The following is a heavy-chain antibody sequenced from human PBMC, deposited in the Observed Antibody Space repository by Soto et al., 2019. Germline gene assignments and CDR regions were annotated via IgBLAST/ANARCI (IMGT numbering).Heavy chain of an antibody. Sequence: EVQLVESGGGLVKPGGSLRLSCAASGFTFSSYSMNWVRQAPGKGLEWVSSISSSSSYIYYADSVKGRFTISRDNAKNSLYLQMNSRRAEDTAVYYCARPSGGSGYYYYYYYYGMDVWGQGTTVTVSS. CDR3: ARPSGGSGYYYYYYYYGMDV. J-gene: IGHJ6*02. CDR2: ISSSSSYI. CDR1: GFTFSSYS. V-gene: IGHV3-21*01. D-gene: IGHD3-3*01.